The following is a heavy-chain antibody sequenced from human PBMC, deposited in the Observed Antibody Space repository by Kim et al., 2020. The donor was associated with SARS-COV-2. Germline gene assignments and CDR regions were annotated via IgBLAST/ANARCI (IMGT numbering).Heavy chain of an antibody. D-gene: IGHD3-9*01. CDR3: ARVSGLVIGDNYFDY. Sequence: PSLKTRVTISVDTSKTQFSLKMGSVTAADTAVYYCARVSGLVIGDNYFDYWGQGTLVTVSS. V-gene: IGHV4-30-2*05. J-gene: IGHJ4*02.